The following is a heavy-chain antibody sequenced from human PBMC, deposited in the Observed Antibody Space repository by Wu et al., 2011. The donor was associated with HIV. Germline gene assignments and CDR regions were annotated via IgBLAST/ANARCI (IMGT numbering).Heavy chain of an antibody. V-gene: IGHV1-69*06. CDR2: IIPIFGTA. CDR1: GGTFSSYG. CDR3: AGLSSGYSYGYFPGD. D-gene: IGHD5-18*01. Sequence: VQSGAEVKKPGSSVKVSCKASGGTFSSYGISWVRQALDKGLSGWRIIPIFGTANYAQNFQGRVTITADKSTSIAYMGLSSLTFEDTAVYYCAGLSSGYSYGYFPGDWGLGTLVIVSS. J-gene: IGHJ4*02.